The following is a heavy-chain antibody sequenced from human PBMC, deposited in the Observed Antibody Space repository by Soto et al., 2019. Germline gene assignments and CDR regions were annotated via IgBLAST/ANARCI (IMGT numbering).Heavy chain of an antibody. CDR2: ISAYNGNT. CDR1: GYTFTSYG. CDR3: AKNGQPPYYYYGLDV. D-gene: IGHD2-8*01. Sequence: GASENVSCKASGYTFTSYGISWVRQAPGQGLEWMGWISAYNGNTNYAQKLQGRVTMTTDTSTSTAYMELRSLRSDDTAVYYCAKNGQPPYYYYGLDVWGQGTKVTVSS. J-gene: IGHJ6*02. V-gene: IGHV1-18*01.